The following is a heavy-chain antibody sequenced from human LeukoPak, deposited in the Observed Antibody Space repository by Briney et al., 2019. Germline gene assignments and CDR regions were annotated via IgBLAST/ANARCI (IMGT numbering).Heavy chain of an antibody. CDR1: GYTFTGYY. CDR3: AREAPGSGNFDY. CDR2: FNPNSVGT. Sequence: ASVKVSCKTSGYTFTGYYMHWVRQAPGQGLEWMGWFNPNSVGTNSAQKFQGRVTMTRDTSISTAYIELSSLRSDDTAVYYCAREAPGSGNFDYWGQGTLVTVSS. J-gene: IGHJ4*02. D-gene: IGHD3-10*01. V-gene: IGHV1-2*02.